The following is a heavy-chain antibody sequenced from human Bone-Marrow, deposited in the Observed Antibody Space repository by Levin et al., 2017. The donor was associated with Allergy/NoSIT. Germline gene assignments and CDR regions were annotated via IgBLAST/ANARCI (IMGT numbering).Heavy chain of an antibody. J-gene: IGHJ4*02. CDR3: ATGDVRY. CDR1: GLTFSRYP. Sequence: GESLKISCEVSGLTFSRYPMHWVRQRPGKGLEWVAVISEDGSNKHYVDSVKGRFTISKDNSKNTLQLQMNNLKVDDTAVYFCATGDVRYWGQGTLVTVSS. V-gene: IGHV3-30*03. CDR2: ISEDGSNK. D-gene: IGHD2-21*02.